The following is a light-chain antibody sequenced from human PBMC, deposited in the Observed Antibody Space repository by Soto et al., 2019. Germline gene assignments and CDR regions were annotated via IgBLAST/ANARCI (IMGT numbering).Light chain of an antibody. J-gene: IGKJ4*01. V-gene: IGKV3-11*01. Sequence: EIVLTQSPVTLSLSPGERATLSCRASQGVTTFLAWYQQKPGQAPRLLIYDASKRATGIPARFSGSGSGTDFTLTISSLEPEDFAVYYCQQRINWPLTFGGGTKVEIK. CDR2: DAS. CDR3: QQRINWPLT. CDR1: QGVTTF.